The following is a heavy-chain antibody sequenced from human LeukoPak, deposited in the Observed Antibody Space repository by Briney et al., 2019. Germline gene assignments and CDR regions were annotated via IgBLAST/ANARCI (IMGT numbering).Heavy chain of an antibody. Sequence: GGSLRLSCAASGFTFSSYAMSWVRQAPGKGLEWVSAISGSGGSTYYADSVKGRFTISRDNSKNTLYLQMNSLRAEDTAVYYCAKESAVLRYFDWLSVGLKEDYFDYWGQGTLVTVSS. J-gene: IGHJ4*02. CDR3: AKESAVLRYFDWLSVGLKEDYFDY. D-gene: IGHD3-9*01. CDR1: GFTFSSYA. CDR2: ISGSGGST. V-gene: IGHV3-23*01.